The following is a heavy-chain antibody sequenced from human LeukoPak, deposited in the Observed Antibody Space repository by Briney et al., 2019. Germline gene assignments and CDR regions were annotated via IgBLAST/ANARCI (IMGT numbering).Heavy chain of an antibody. CDR3: ARAATSYDSTKYFQH. CDR1: GYTFTSYG. V-gene: IGHV1-18*01. D-gene: IGHD3-22*01. Sequence: ASVKVSCKASGYTFTSYGISWVRQAPGQGLEWMGWISAYNGNTNCAQKLQGRVTMTTDTSTSTAYMELRSLRSDDTAVYYCARAATSYDSTKYFQHWGQGTLVTVSS. J-gene: IGHJ1*01. CDR2: ISAYNGNT.